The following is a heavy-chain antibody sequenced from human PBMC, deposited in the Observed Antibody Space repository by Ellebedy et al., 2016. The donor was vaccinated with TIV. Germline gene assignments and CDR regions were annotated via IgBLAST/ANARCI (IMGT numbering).Heavy chain of an antibody. Sequence: ASVKVSCKASGYIFTSFGMNWVRQAPGQGLEWMGSISYTGETNYLQKFRGRVTMTTDTSTSTAYMEVRSLRSDDTAVYYCATYHYGSGSPFDYWGQGTLVTVSS. CDR1: GYIFTSFG. CDR2: SISYTGET. D-gene: IGHD3-10*01. V-gene: IGHV1-18*01. CDR3: ATYHYGSGSPFDY. J-gene: IGHJ4*02.